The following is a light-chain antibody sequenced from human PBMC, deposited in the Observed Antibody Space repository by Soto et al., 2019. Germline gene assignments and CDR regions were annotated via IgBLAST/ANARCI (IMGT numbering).Light chain of an antibody. CDR1: QSISTY. CDR3: QQSDSLPYT. Sequence: DIQMTQSPSSLSASVGDRVTIACRASQSISTYLNWYQQKPGKAPEVLIYAVSSLQRGVPSRFSGCGSGTDFTLTISSLQPEDFGAYYCQQSDSLPYTFGQGTKLEIK. J-gene: IGKJ2*01. V-gene: IGKV1-39*01. CDR2: AVS.